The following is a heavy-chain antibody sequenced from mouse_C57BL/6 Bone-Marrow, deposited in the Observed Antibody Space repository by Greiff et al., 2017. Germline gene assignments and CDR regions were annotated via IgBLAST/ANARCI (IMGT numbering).Heavy chain of an antibody. CDR2: IDPSDSET. D-gene: IGHD3-2*02. J-gene: IGHJ3*01. CDR3: ARSQDSSGPARAY. CDR1: GYTFTSYW. Sequence: QVQLQQSGAELVRPGSSVKLSCKASGYTFTSYWMHWVKQRPIQGLEWIGNIDPSDSETPYNQKFKDKATLTVDKSSSTAYMQLSSLTSEDSAVDDCARSQDSSGPARAYGGKGTLVTVSA. V-gene: IGHV1-52*01.